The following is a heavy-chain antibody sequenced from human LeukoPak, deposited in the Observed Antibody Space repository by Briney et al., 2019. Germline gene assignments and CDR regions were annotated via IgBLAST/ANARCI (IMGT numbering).Heavy chain of an antibody. V-gene: IGHV4-38-2*02. CDR3: ARMGRPYDY. CDR2: IYYSGST. CDR1: DYSISSGYY. Sequence: SETLSLTCSVSDYSISSGYYWGWIRQPPGKGLEWIGSIYYSGSTYYNPSLKSRVTISVDTSKNQFSLKLSSVTAADTAVYYCARMGRPYDYWGQGTLVTVSS. D-gene: IGHD2-15*01. J-gene: IGHJ4*02.